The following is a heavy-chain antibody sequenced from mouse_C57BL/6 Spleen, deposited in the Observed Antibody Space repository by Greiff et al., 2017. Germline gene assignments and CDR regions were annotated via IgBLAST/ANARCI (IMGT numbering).Heavy chain of an antibody. J-gene: IGHJ2*01. D-gene: IGHD3-3*01. CDR1: GYTFTSYW. CDR3: ARFQLTWYFDY. Sequence: VQLQQPGAELVKPGASVKLSCKASGYTFTSYWMHWVKQRPGQGLEWIGMIHPNSGSTNYNEKFKSKATLTVDKSSSTAYMQLSSLTSEDSAVYYCARFQLTWYFDYWGQGTTLTVSS. CDR2: IHPNSGST. V-gene: IGHV1-64*01.